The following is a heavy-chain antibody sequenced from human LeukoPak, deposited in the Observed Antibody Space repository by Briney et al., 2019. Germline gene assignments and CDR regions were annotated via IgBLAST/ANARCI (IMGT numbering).Heavy chain of an antibody. CDR2: MTGPADTT. Sequence: SGGSLRLSCAASGFNFNNFAMSWVRQAPGKGPEWLSAMTGPADTTYYAESVEGRFTISRDYSKSMVYLQMNSLRVEDTAIYYCAKGAEIDLWGQGTLVTVSS. J-gene: IGHJ5*02. V-gene: IGHV3-23*01. CDR3: AKGAEIDL. CDR1: GFNFNNFA.